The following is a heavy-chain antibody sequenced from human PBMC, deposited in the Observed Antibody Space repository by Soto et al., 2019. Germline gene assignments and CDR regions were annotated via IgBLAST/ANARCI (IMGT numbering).Heavy chain of an antibody. J-gene: IGHJ6*02. Sequence: QVQLVQSGAEVKKPGASVKVSCKASGYTFTGYYMHWVRQAPGQGLEWMGWINPKSGGTNYVQKFQGRVTMTRDTSISTAYMELSGLRSDDTAVYYCASSRSYGDPPMNGMDVWGQGTTVTVSS. D-gene: IGHD4-17*01. CDR1: GYTFTGYY. V-gene: IGHV1-2*02. CDR2: INPKSGGT. CDR3: ASSRSYGDPPMNGMDV.